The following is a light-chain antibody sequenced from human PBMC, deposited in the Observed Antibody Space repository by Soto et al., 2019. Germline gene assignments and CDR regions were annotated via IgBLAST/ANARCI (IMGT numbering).Light chain of an antibody. CDR2: VAS. V-gene: IGKV3-20*01. J-gene: IGKJ1*01. Sequence: IVLTQSPGTMYLSPGERATLSCRASLSVSSSYLAWYQQKPGQAPRLLIYVASSRATGIPDRFSGSGSGTDFTLTISRLEPEDFAVYYCQQYGRSPTFGQGTKVEIK. CDR1: LSVSSSY. CDR3: QQYGRSPT.